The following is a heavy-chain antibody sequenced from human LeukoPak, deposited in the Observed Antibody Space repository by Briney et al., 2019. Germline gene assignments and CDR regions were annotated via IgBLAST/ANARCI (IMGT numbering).Heavy chain of an antibody. V-gene: IGHV4-59*01. CDR3: ARYAATGGPNWFGP. Sequence: PSETLSLTCTVSGASISNYYWSWTRQPPGKGLKWIGYIHNTGRTNYNPSLKSRVTISADTSKNQFSLRLSSVTAADTAIYYCARYAATGGPNWFGPWGPGTLVPVSS. CDR1: GASISNYY. D-gene: IGHD2-15*01. J-gene: IGHJ5*02. CDR2: IHNTGRT.